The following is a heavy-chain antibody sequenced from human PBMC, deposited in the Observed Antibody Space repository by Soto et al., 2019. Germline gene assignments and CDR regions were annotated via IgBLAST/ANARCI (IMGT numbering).Heavy chain of an antibody. J-gene: IGHJ4*02. V-gene: IGHV3-30-3*01. D-gene: IGHD3-9*01. CDR1: GFTFSSYA. Sequence: PGGSLRLSCAASGFTFSSYAMHWVRQAPGKGLEWVAVISYDGSNKYYADSVKGRFTISRDNSKNTLYLQMNSLRAEDTAVYYCARDLGPSLSGIFDYWGQGTLVTVSS. CDR3: ARDLGPSLSGIFDY. CDR2: ISYDGSNK.